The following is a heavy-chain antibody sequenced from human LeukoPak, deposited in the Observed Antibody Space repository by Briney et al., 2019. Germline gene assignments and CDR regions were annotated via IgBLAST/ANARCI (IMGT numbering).Heavy chain of an antibody. V-gene: IGHV1-69*02. CDR1: GGTFSSYT. CDR2: IIPILGIA. D-gene: IGHD3-10*01. J-gene: IGHJ4*02. Sequence: SVKVSCKASGGTFSSYTISWVRQAPGQGLEWMGRIIPILGIANYAQKFQGRVTITADKSTSTAYMELSSLRSEDTAVYYCAPSITVVRGVIIGDDYWGQGTLVTVSS. CDR3: APSITVVRGVIIGDDY.